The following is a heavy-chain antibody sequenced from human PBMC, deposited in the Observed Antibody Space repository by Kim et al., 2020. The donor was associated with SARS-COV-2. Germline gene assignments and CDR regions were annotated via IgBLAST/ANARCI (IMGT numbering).Heavy chain of an antibody. D-gene: IGHD2-15*01. Sequence: THYDDAVKGRVTTSRDNSKHTMFLQMNRLRAEDTAIYSCAKDTGSRSFDYWGQGTLLTVSS. J-gene: IGHJ4*02. V-gene: IGHV3-23*01. CDR3: AKDTGSRSFDY. CDR2: T.